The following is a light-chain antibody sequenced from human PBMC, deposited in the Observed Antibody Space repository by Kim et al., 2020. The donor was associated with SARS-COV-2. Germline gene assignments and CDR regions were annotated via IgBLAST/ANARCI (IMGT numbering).Light chain of an antibody. V-gene: IGKV3-11*01. CDR3: QQRSTWPYT. CDR1: QSVSTY. Sequence: EIVLTQSPATLSLSPGDRATLSCRASQSVSTYLAWYKQKPGQAPRLFIYDASNRVTGIPPTFSGSGSGTDFTLTISSLEPEDFVVYYCQQRSTWPYTFGQGTKLEI. CDR2: DAS. J-gene: IGKJ2*01.